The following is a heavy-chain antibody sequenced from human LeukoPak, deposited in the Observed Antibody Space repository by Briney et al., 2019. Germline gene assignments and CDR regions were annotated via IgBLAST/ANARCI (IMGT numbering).Heavy chain of an antibody. V-gene: IGHV3-23*01. J-gene: IGHJ4*02. CDR2: ISGSGGST. CDR3: AKALLRFLEWLPSDY. CDR1: GFTFSSYA. D-gene: IGHD3-3*01. Sequence: QPGRCLRLSCAASGFTFSSYAMSWVRQAPGKGLEWVSAISGSGGSTYYADSVKGRFTISRDNSKNTLYLQMNSLRAEDTAVYYCAKALLRFLEWLPSDYWGQGTLVTVSS.